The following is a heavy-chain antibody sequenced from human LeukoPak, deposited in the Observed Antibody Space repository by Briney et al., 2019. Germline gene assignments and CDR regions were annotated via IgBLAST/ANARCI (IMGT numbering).Heavy chain of an antibody. CDR1: GGSFSGYY. D-gene: IGHD2-2*01. CDR3: ARGREVVPAPAFDI. Sequence: SETLSLTCAVYGGSFSGYYWSWIRQPPGKGLEWVGEINHSGSTNYNPSLKSRVTISVETSKNQFSLKLSSVTAADTAGYYYARGREVVPAPAFDIGGEPT. J-gene: IGHJ3*02. CDR2: INHSGST. V-gene: IGHV4-34*01.